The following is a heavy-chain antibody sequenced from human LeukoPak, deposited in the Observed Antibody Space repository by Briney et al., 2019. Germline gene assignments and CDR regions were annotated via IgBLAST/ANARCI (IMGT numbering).Heavy chain of an antibody. Sequence: SETLSLTCTVSGGSISSYYWSWIRQPPEKGLEWIGYIYYSGSTNYNPSLKSRVTISVDTSKNQFSLKLSSVTAADTAVYYCARGGSGSYLSYYFDYWGQGTLVTVSS. CDR3: ARGGSGSYLSYYFDY. CDR2: IYYSGST. J-gene: IGHJ4*02. V-gene: IGHV4-59*01. D-gene: IGHD1-26*01. CDR1: GGSISSYY.